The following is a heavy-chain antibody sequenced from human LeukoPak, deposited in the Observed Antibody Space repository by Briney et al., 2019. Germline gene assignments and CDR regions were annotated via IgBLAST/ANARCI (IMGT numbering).Heavy chain of an antibody. CDR2: IYISGST. CDR1: GGSISSCY. J-gene: IGHJ4*02. Sequence: PSETLSLTCTVSGGSISSCYWNWIRQPAGKGLEWIGLIYISGSTNYNPSPKSQVTMSVDTSKNQFSLKLSSVTAADTAVYYCAREFAYWGQGTLVTVSS. CDR3: AREFAY. V-gene: IGHV4-4*07.